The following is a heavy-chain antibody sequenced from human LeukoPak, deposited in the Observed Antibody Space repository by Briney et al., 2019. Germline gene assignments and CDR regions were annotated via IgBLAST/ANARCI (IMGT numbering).Heavy chain of an antibody. CDR3: ARVYYGSGSLHYYYYYMNV. CDR2: IYHSGST. D-gene: IGHD3-10*01. V-gene: IGHV4-38-2*02. CDR1: GYSISSGYY. J-gene: IGHJ6*03. Sequence: PSETLSLTCTVSGYSISSGYYWGWIRQPPGKGLEWIGNIYHSGSTYYNASLKSRVTISIDTSKNQFSLKLSSVTAADTAVYYCARVYYGSGSLHYYYYYMNVWGKGTTVTISS.